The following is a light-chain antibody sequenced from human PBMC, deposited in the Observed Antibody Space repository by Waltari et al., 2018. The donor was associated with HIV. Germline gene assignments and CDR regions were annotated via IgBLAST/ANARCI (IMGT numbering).Light chain of an antibody. CDR1: SGDVGDHNS. V-gene: IGLV2-14*03. CDR3: SSYSRSYTLV. J-gene: IGLJ1*01. CDR2: AVN. Sequence: QSALTQPASVSGSPGQSITLSCTGTSGDVGDHNSVSWYPHKPGKAPTLITFAVNDRPSGISDRFSGSKSGNTASLTISGLRAEDEADYYCSSYSRSYTLVFGTVTRVTVL.